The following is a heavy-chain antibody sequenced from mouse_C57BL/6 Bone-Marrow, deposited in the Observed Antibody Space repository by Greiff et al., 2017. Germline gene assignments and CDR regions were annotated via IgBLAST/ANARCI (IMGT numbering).Heavy chain of an antibody. CDR3: ARTRHPYAMGY. V-gene: IGHV3-6*01. CDR2: IGYNGSN. CDR1: GYSITSGYY. D-gene: IGHD3-2*01. J-gene: IGHJ4*01. Sequence: DVKLQESGPGLVKPSQSLSLTCSVTGYSITSGYYWNWIRQFPGNKLEWWGYIGYNGSNTYNPSLKNRISITRDKSTSQVFLKLISLTTEDTATYYCARTRHPYAMGYWGQGTAVTVSS.